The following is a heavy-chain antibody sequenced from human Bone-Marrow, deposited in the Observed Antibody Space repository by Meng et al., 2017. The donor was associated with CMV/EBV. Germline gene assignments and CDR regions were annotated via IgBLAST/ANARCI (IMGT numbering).Heavy chain of an antibody. CDR1: GGSISSYY. D-gene: IGHD3-22*01. J-gene: IGHJ5*02. V-gene: IGHV4-59*01. Sequence: SEILSFTCTVSGGSISSYYWSWIRQPPGKGLEWIGYIYYSGSTNYNPSLKSRVTISVDTSKNQFSLKLSSVTAADTAVYYCARRNNYYDSSVYYQYNWFAPWGQGTLVPVSS. CDR3: ARRNNYYDSSVYYQYNWFAP. CDR2: IYYSGST.